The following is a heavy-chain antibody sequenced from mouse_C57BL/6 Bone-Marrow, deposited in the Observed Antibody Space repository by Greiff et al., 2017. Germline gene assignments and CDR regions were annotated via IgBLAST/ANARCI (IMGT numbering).Heavy chain of an antibody. CDR1: GYTFTSYW. D-gene: IGHD3-3*01. V-gene: IGHV1-50*01. CDR2: IDPSDSYT. J-gene: IGHJ4*01. Sequence: QVQLQQPGAELVKPGASVKLSCKASGYTFTSYWMQWVKQRPGQGLEWIGEIDPSDSYTNYNQKFKGKATLTVDTSSSTAYMQLSSLTSEDSAVYYCARGGTGDAMDYWGQGTSVTVSS. CDR3: ARGGTGDAMDY.